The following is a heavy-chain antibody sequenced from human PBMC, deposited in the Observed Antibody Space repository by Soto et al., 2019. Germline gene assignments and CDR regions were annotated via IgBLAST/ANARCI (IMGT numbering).Heavy chain of an antibody. CDR2: ISYDGSNK. D-gene: IGHD1-1*01. CDR1: GFTFSSYA. V-gene: IGHV3-30-3*01. J-gene: IGHJ6*02. Sequence: GGSLRHCCAASGFTFSSYAMHWVRQAPGKGLEWVAVISYDGSNKYYADSVKGRFTISRDNSKNTLYLQMNSLRAEDTAVYYCARDRLRYNWNDFPYYYYGMDVWGQGTTVTVS. CDR3: ARDRLRYNWNDFPYYYYGMDV.